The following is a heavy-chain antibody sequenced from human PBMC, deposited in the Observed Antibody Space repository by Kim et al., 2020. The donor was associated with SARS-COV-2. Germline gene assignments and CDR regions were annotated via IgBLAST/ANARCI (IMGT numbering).Heavy chain of an antibody. Sequence: SETLSLTCTVSGGSMSSYYWSWIRQTPGKGLEWIGYSYYSGGTNYNPYLKSRVTISVDTSRNQFFLKLRSVTAADTAVYFCARVGQVVSPDYLGRRSLVIVSS. CDR2: SYYSGGT. CDR3: ARVGQVVSPDY. CDR1: GGSMSSYY. D-gene: IGHD2-15*01. V-gene: IGHV4-59*01. J-gene: IGHJ4*02.